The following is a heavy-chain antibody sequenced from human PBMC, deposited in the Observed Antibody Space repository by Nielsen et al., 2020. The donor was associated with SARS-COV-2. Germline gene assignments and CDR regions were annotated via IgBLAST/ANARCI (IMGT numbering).Heavy chain of an antibody. J-gene: IGHJ6*02. V-gene: IGHV3-20*01. D-gene: IGHD6-13*01. CDR3: ATLKGSSWYPHYGMDV. CDR1: GFTFDDYG. Sequence: GGSLRLSCAASGFTFDDYGMSWVRQAPGKGLEWVSGINWNGGSTGYADSVKGRFTISRDNAKNSLYLQMNSLRAEDTALYHCATLKGSSWYPHYGMDVWGQGTTVTVSS. CDR2: INWNGGST.